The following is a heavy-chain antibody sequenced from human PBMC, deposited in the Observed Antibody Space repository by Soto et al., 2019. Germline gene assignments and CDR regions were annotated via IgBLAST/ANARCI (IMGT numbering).Heavy chain of an antibody. CDR1: GGTFSSYA. D-gene: IGHD3-3*01. V-gene: IGHV1-69*13. J-gene: IGHJ6*02. Sequence: SVKVSCKASGGTFSSYAISWVRQAPGQGLEWMGGIIPIFGTANYAQKFQGRVTITADESTSTAYMELSSLRSEDTAVYYCAKGIFGVVLGPYYYYGMDVWGQGTTVTVSS. CDR3: AKGIFGVVLGPYYYYGMDV. CDR2: IIPIFGTA.